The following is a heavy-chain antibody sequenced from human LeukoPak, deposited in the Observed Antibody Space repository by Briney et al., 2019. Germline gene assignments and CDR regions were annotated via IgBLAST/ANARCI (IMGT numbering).Heavy chain of an antibody. V-gene: IGHV3-30*02. CDR2: IRYDGNNK. J-gene: IGHJ6*03. CDR3: ARAIVVQYYYYYMDV. Sequence: GGSLRLSCAASGFTFSSYGMHWVRQAPGKGLEWVAFIRYDGNNKNYADSVKGRFTISRDNSKNTLYLQMNSLRDEDTAVYYCARAIVVQYYYYYMDVWGKGTTVTVSS. D-gene: IGHD2-2*01. CDR1: GFTFSSYG.